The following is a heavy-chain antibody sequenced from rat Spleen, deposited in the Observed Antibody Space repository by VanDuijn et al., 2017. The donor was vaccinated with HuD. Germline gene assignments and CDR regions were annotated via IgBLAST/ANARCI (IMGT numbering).Heavy chain of an antibody. CDR2: ISTGGGNT. CDR1: GFTFSNYD. V-gene: IGHV5-25*01. Sequence: EVQLVESGGGLVRPGRSLKLSCAASGFTFSNYDMAWIRQAPTKGLEWIASISTGGGNTSYRDSVKGRFTISRDNAKSTLYLQMDSLRSEDTATYYCASPVPYFDYWGQGVMVTVSS. CDR3: ASPVPYFDY. J-gene: IGHJ2*01.